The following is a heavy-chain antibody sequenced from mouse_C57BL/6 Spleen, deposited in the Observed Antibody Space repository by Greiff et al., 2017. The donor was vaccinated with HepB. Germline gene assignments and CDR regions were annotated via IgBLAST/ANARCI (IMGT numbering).Heavy chain of an antibody. CDR3: ARSTLLRPFDY. Sequence: QVQLQQSGPELVKPGASVKISCKASGYAFSSSWMNWVKQRPGKGLEWIGRLYPGDGDTNYNGKFKGKATLTADKSSSTAYMQLSSLTSEDSAVYFCARSTLLRPFDYWGQGTTLTVSS. J-gene: IGHJ2*01. CDR2: LYPGDGDT. D-gene: IGHD1-2*01. V-gene: IGHV1-82*01. CDR1: GYAFSSSW.